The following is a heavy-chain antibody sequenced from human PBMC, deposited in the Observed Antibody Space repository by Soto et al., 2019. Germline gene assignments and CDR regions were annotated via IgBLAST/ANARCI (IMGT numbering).Heavy chain of an antibody. J-gene: IGHJ4*02. D-gene: IGHD2-21*02. V-gene: IGHV1-2*06. CDR2: INPNSGNT. CDR1: GYIFSDYF. CDR3: ARALCGGDCYSSLDY. Sequence: ASVKVSCKASGYIFSDYFIHWVRQAPGQGLELMGRINPNSGNTKFDQDFQGRVTMTRDTSVNTAYMQLSSLRSDDAAVYYCARALCGGDCYSSLDYWGQGSRVTVSS.